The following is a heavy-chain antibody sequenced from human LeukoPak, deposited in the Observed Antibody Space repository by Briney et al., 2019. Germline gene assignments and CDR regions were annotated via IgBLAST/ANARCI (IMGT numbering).Heavy chain of an antibody. V-gene: IGHV3-23*01. CDR1: GFTFSSYA. CDR3: ARGGEDIVVIPAEALFDY. J-gene: IGHJ4*02. D-gene: IGHD2-2*01. CDR2: ISGSGGST. Sequence: GGSLRLSCAASGFTFSSYAMSWVRQAPGKGLEWVSAISGSGGSTYYADSVKGRFTISRDNSKNTLYLQMNSLRAEDTAVYYCARGGEDIVVIPAEALFDYWGQGTLVTVSS.